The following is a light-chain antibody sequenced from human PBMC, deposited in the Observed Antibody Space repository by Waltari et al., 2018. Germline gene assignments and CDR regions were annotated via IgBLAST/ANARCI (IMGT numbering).Light chain of an antibody. V-gene: IGKV1D-16*01. CDR1: QSFSSS. CDR3: QQYYSYPYS. J-gene: IGKJ2*03. CDR2: SAS. Sequence: DIQMTQSPSSLSASVGDTVTITCRASQSFSSSLAWYQQKPGKPPKFLIYSASSLQPGGTSMFSGSKSGTDFTLTISSLQPEDFATYYCQQYYSYPYSFGQGTKVEIK.